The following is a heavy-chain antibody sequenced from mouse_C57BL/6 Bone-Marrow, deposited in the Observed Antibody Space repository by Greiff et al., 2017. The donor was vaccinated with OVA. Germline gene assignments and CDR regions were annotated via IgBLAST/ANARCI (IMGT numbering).Heavy chain of an antibody. Sequence: QVQLQQSGPELVKHGASVKISCKASGYAFSSSWMNWVKQRPGKGLEWIGRIYPGDGDTNYNGKFKGKATLTADKSSSTAYMQLSSLTSEDSAVYFCASGQLRLRGFAYWGQGTLVTVSA. D-gene: IGHD3-2*02. V-gene: IGHV1-82*01. CDR2: IYPGDGDT. J-gene: IGHJ3*01. CDR1: GYAFSSSW. CDR3: ASGQLRLRGFAY.